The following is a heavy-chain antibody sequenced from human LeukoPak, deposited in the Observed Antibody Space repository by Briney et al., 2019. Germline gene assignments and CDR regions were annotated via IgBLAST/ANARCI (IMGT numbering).Heavy chain of an antibody. V-gene: IGHV4-39*07. J-gene: IGHJ4*02. Sequence: SETLSLACTVSGGSVSTSDYYWGRIHQSPVKGLEWTGDVFYTGKTNYNPSLRGRATISIDTSKNQFSLKLTYVTAADSAVYYCARVFDSWGQGTLVTVSS. CDR2: VFYTGKT. CDR1: GGSVSTSDYY. CDR3: ARVFDS.